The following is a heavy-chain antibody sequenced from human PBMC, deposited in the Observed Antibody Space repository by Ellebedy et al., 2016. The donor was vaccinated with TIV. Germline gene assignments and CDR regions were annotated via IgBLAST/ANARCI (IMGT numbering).Heavy chain of an antibody. V-gene: IGHV3-33*02. CDR3: ARDDDRLGNGLDV. D-gene: IGHD3-9*01. J-gene: IGHJ3*01. CDR2: IWNDGSKE. Sequence: GESLKISXAASGFTFRSYGMHWVRQAPGKGLEWVAVIWNDGSKEFYADFAKGRFTISRDNSKNTLFLQMNSLRAEDTAVYYCARDDDRLGNGLDVWGQGTTATVSS. CDR1: GFTFRSYG.